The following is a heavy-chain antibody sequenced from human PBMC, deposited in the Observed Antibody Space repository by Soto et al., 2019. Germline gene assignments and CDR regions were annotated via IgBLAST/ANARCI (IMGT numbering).Heavy chain of an antibody. CDR1: GFTFSSYE. V-gene: IGHV3-48*03. D-gene: IGHD2-21*02. CDR2: ISSSGSTI. CDR3: ATNAAYCGGDCYSFPFDY. Sequence: QPGGSLRLSCAASGFTFSSYEMNWVRQAPGKGLEWVSYISSSGSTIYYADSVKGRFTISRDNAKNSLYLQMNSLRAEDTAVYYCATNAAYCGGDCYSFPFDYWGQGTLVTVSS. J-gene: IGHJ4*02.